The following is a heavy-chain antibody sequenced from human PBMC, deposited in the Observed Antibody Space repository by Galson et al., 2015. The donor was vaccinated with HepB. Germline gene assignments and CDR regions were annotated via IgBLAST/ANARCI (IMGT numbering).Heavy chain of an antibody. V-gene: IGHV3-30*18. CDR1: GFTFSSYG. Sequence: SLRLSCAASGFTFSSYGMHWVRQAPGKGLEWVAVISYDGSNKYYAVSVKGRFTISRDNSKNTLYLQMNSLRAEDTAVYYCAKDPGLDYVWGSYRWILDYWGQRTLVTVSS. J-gene: IGHJ4*02. D-gene: IGHD3-16*02. CDR2: ISYDGSNK. CDR3: AKDPGLDYVWGSYRWILDY.